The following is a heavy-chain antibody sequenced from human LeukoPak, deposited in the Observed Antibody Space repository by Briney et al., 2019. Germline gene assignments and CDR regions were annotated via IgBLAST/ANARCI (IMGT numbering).Heavy chain of an antibody. V-gene: IGHV3-21*01. CDR1: GFTVSSSY. CDR2: ISSSSTYI. D-gene: IGHD5-12*01. Sequence: PGGSLRLSCAASGFTVSSSYMNWVRQAPGKGLEWVASISSSSTYIYFANSVRGRFTISRDNAKNSLYLQMNSLRAEDTAVYYCTTDRGYGHLDIWGQGTLVTVSS. J-gene: IGHJ4*02. CDR3: TTDRGYGHLDI.